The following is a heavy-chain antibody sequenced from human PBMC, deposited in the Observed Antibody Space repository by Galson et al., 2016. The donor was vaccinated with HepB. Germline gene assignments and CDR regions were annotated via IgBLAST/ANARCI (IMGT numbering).Heavy chain of an antibody. D-gene: IGHD6-13*01. CDR2: IYTGGST. J-gene: IGHJ4*02. CDR3: ARAIAAAGNFDY. CDR1: GFSVSSNF. V-gene: IGHV3-53*01. Sequence: SLRLSCAASGFSVSSNFVSWVRQSPGKGLEWVSVIYTGGSTHYADSVKGRFTISRDNSKNMLYLQMNSLRAEDTAVYYCARAIAAAGNFDYWGQGTLVTVSS.